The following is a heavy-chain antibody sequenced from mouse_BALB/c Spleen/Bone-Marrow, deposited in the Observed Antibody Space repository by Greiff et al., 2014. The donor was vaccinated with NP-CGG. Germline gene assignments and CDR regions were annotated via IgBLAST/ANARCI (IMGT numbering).Heavy chain of an antibody. J-gene: IGHJ2*01. Sequence: VQLVESGPGLVAPSQSLSITCTVSGFSLTDYGVSWIRQPPGKGLEWLGVIWGAGITYYNSALKSRLSISKDNSKSHVFLKMNSLQTDDTAMYYCAKLTWDEGDYWGQGTTLTVSS. CDR1: GFSLTDYG. CDR3: AKLTWDEGDY. D-gene: IGHD4-1*01. CDR2: IWGAGIT. V-gene: IGHV2-6-5*01.